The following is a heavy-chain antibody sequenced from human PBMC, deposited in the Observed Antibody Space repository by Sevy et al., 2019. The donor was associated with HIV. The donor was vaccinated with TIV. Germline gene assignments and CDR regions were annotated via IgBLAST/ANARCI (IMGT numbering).Heavy chain of an antibody. J-gene: IGHJ4*02. Sequence: GGSLRLSCVASGFTFNESVIHWVRHAPGKGREWVAGISWDSIRIAYAESIEGRFTISRDNAKNSLYLEMNSLRPEDTALYYCAKMNHWGQGTLVTVSS. CDR1: GFTFNESV. V-gene: IGHV3-9*01. CDR3: AKMNH. CDR2: ISWDSIRI.